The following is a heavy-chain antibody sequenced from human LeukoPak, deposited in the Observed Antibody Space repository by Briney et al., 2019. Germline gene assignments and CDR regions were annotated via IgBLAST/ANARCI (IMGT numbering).Heavy chain of an antibody. J-gene: IGHJ5*02. CDR1: GGSISSYY. D-gene: IGHD3-3*01. Sequence: PSETLSLTCTVSGGSISSYYWSWIRQPPGKGLEWIGYIYYSGSTNYNPSLKSRVTMSVDTSKNQFSLKLSSVTAADTAVYYCARETRITIFGVVINNWFDPWGQGTLVTVSS. CDR2: IYYSGST. CDR3: ARETRITIFGVVINNWFDP. V-gene: IGHV4-59*12.